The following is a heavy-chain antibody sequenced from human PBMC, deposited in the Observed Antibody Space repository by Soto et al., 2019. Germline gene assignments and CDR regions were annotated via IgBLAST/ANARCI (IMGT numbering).Heavy chain of an antibody. J-gene: IGHJ4*02. Sequence: SETLSPTINVYDSAISISRYHMPSDAHPPVKGLEWIGRILYSGTTYYNPSLKSRVTISEDTSKNQFSLKLSSVTAADTAVYYCARGLYDNDSTYYYGGWYYFDYWGQGTLVTVSS. V-gene: IGHV4-39*01. CDR3: ARGLYDNDSTYYYGGWYYFDY. CDR1: DSAISISRYH. CDR2: ILYSGTT. D-gene: IGHD3-22*01.